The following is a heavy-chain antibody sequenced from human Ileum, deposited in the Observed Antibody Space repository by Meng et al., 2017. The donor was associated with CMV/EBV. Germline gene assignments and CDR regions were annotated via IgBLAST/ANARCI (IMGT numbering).Heavy chain of an antibody. CDR2: ISSSSSST. Sequence: FGGGLVMPWGSLRLSLPVSGFTFSDYYMGCIRQAPGKGLEWVSYISSSSSSTNYAESVKGRFTISRDNAKNSLYLQMNSLRADDTAVYYCARDGDYIRPDYWGQGTLVTVSS. V-gene: IGHV3-11*05. D-gene: IGHD4-11*01. CDR1: GFTFSDYY. CDR3: ARDGDYIRPDY. J-gene: IGHJ4*02.